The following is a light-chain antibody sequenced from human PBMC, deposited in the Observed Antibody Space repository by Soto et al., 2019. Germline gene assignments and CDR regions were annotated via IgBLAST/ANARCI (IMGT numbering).Light chain of an antibody. CDR3: SSYSISTAYL. CDR1: KLGDKY. Sequence: SYELTQPPSMSVSPGQTASITCSGDKLGDKYVCWYQQKPGQSPVLVIYQDTKRPSGIPERFSGSNSGNTASLTISGLQAEDEADYFCSSYSISTAYLFGTGTKLTVL. V-gene: IGLV3-1*01. CDR2: QDT. J-gene: IGLJ1*01.